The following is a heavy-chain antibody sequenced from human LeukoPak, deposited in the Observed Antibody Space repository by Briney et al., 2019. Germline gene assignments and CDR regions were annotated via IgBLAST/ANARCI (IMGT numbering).Heavy chain of an antibody. Sequence: SETLSLTCTVSGGTISRYYWRWIRQPPGKGLEWIGYIYYSGTTNYNPSLKSRVTISVDTSKNQFSLKLSSVTAANTAVYYCARGPTRNYFDYWGQGTLVTISS. CDR2: IYYSGTT. CDR3: ARGPTRNYFDY. J-gene: IGHJ4*02. V-gene: IGHV4-59*01. CDR1: GGTISRYY.